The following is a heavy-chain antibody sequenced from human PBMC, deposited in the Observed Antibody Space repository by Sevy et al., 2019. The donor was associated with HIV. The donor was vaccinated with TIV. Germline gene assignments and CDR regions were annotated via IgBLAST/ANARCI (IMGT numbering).Heavy chain of an antibody. D-gene: IGHD6-19*01. Sequence: GGSLRLSCAASGFTFSSYAMSWVRQAPGKGLEWVSAISGSGGSTYYADSVKGRFTVSRDNSKNTLYLQMNSLRAEDTAVSYCDRSQWLVWDAFDIWGQGTMVTVSS. CDR2: ISGSGGST. CDR1: GFTFSSYA. V-gene: IGHV3-23*01. CDR3: DRSQWLVWDAFDI. J-gene: IGHJ3*02.